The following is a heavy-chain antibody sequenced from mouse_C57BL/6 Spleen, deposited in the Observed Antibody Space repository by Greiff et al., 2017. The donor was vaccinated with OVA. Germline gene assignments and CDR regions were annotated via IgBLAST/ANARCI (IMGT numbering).Heavy chain of an antibody. J-gene: IGHJ3*01. CDR2: INPGSGGT. V-gene: IGHV1-54*01. Sequence: VQLQQSGAELVRPGTSVKVSCKASGYAFTNYLIEWVKQRPGQGLEWIGVINPGSGGTNYNEKFKGKATLTADKSSSTAYMQLSSLTSEDSAVYFCAREGVKMGVYPSWFAYWGQGTLVTVAA. CDR1: GYAFTNYL. D-gene: IGHD2-1*01. CDR3: AREGVKMGVYPSWFAY.